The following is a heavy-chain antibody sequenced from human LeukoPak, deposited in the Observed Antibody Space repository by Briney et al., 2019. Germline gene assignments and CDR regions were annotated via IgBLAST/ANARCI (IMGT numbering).Heavy chain of an antibody. Sequence: ASVKVSCKASGYTFTSYGISWVRQAPGQGLEWMGWLSAYNGNTNYAQKLQGRVTMTTDTSTSTAYMELRSLRSDDTAVYYCARDLNSRITIFGVPTGVFDYWGQGTLVTVSS. J-gene: IGHJ4*02. D-gene: IGHD3-3*01. CDR3: ARDLNSRITIFGVPTGVFDY. CDR2: LSAYNGNT. CDR1: GYTFTSYG. V-gene: IGHV1-18*01.